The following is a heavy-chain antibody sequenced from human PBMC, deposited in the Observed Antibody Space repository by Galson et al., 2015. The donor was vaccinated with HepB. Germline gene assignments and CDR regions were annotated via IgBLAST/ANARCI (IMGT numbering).Heavy chain of an antibody. D-gene: IGHD2-2*01. J-gene: IGHJ2*01. CDR2: ISGSGGST. CDR1: GFTFSSYA. Sequence: SLRLSCAASGFTFSSYAMSWVRQAPGKGLEWVSAISGSGGSTYYADSVKGRFTISRDNSKNTLYLQMNSLRAEDTAVYYCAKGVWVVVPAYWYFDLWGRGTLVTVSS. CDR3: AKGVWVVVPAYWYFDL. V-gene: IGHV3-23*01.